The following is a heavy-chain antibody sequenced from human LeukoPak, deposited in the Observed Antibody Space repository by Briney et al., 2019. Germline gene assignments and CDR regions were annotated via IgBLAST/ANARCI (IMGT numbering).Heavy chain of an antibody. Sequence: GGSLRLSCAASGFTFSSYAMSWVRQAPGKGLEWVSAISGSGGATYYADSVKGRFTISRDNSKNTLYPQVNSLRAEDTAVFYCAKEGGRYYDSSGNYWGQGALVTVSS. CDR1: GFTFSSYA. V-gene: IGHV3-23*01. D-gene: IGHD3-22*01. CDR3: AKEGGRYYDSSGNY. CDR2: ISGSGGAT. J-gene: IGHJ4*02.